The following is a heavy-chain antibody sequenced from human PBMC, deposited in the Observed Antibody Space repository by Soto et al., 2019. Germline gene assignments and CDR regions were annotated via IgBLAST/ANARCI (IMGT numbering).Heavy chain of an antibody. J-gene: IGHJ6*02. CDR1: GGTFSSYA. CDR3: ARDVGDTGPYSSGPYGMDV. D-gene: IGHD5-18*01. Sequence: GASVKVSCKASGGTFSSYAISWVRQAPGQGLEWMGGIIPIFGTANYAQKFQGRVTITADESTSTAYMELSSLRSEDTAVYYCARDVGDTGPYSSGPYGMDVWGQGTTVTVSS. V-gene: IGHV1-69*13. CDR2: IIPIFGTA.